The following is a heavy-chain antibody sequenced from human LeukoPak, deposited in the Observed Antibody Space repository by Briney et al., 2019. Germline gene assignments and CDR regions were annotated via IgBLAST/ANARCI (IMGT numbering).Heavy chain of an antibody. V-gene: IGHV1-24*01. D-gene: IGHD3-10*01. J-gene: IGHJ4*02. CDR3: ARGLLWFGELSTLGY. CDR2: FDPEDGET. Sequence: ASVKVSCKVSGYTLTELSMHWVRQAPGKGLEWMGGFDPEDGETIYAQKFQGRVTMTEDTSTDTAYMELSSLRSEDTAVYYCARGLLWFGELSTLGYWGQGTLVTVSS. CDR1: GYTLTELS.